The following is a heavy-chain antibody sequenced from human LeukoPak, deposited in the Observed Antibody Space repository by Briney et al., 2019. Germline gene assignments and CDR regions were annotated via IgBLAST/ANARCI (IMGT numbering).Heavy chain of an antibody. J-gene: IGHJ4*02. CDR1: GFTFNTYS. V-gene: IGHV3-21*01. CDR3: ARGRYFAY. Sequence: GGSLRLSCAASGFTFNTYSMSWVRQAPGKGLEWVAIISRTSESIFYADSLKGRFTISRDNAKNSLCLQMNGLRAEDTAAYYCARGRYFAYWSQGTLVTVSS. CDR2: ISRTSESI.